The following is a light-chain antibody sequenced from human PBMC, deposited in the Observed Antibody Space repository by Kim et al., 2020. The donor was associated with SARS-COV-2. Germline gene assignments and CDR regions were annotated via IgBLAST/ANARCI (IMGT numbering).Light chain of an antibody. CDR3: TPYTSSTTQV. V-gene: IGLV2-14*03. J-gene: IGLJ1*01. CDR2: DVS. CDR1: SSDVGGYNY. Sequence: QSALTQPASVSAAPGQSITISCTGTSSDVGGYNYVSWYQQHPDKAPKVMIYDVSDRPSGVPNSFSGSKSDNTASLTISGLQAEDDADYYCTPYTSSTTQVFGTGTKVTVL.